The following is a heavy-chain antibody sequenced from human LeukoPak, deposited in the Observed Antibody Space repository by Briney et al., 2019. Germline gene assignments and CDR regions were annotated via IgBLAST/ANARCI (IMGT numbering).Heavy chain of an antibody. J-gene: IGHJ6*02. CDR1: GFTVSSNY. CDR3: ARDNSYGSDV. Sequence: GGSLRLSCAASGFTVSSNYMSWVRQAPGKGLEWVSVIYSGVNTYYADSVKGRFTISRDNSKNTLYLQMNSLRAEDTAVYYCARDNSYGSDVWGQGTTVTVSS. CDR2: IYSGVNT. V-gene: IGHV3-53*01.